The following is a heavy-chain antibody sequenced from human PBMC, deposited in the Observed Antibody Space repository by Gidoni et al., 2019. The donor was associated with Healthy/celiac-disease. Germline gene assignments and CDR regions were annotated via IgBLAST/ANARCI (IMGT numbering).Heavy chain of an antibody. CDR1: GFTFSSHA. V-gene: IGHV3-23*04. J-gene: IGHJ6*02. CDR2: ISGSGGST. Sequence: EVQLVESGGGLVQPGGSLRLSCAASGFTFSSHAMSWVRQAPGTGLEWVSAISGSGGSTYYADSVKGRFTISRDNSKNTLYLQMNSLRAEDTAVYYCASNIAAARDWNYYYYGMDVWGQGTTVTVSS. CDR3: ASNIAAARDWNYYYYGMDV. D-gene: IGHD6-13*01.